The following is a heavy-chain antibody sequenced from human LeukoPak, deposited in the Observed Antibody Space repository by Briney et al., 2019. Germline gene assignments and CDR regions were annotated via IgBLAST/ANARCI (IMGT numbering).Heavy chain of an antibody. J-gene: IGHJ3*02. CDR3: AIPLSTIDAFDI. Sequence: GGSLRLSCAASGFTFDDYAMHWVRQAPGKGLEWVSLISGDGGSTYYADSVKGRFTISRDNSKNSLYLQVNSLRTEDTALYYCAIPLSTIDAFDIWGQGTMVTVSS. V-gene: IGHV3-43*02. CDR1: GFTFDDYA. CDR2: ISGDGGST.